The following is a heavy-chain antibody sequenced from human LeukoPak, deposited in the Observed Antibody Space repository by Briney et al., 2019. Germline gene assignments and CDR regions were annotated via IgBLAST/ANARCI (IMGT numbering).Heavy chain of an antibody. D-gene: IGHD3-22*01. CDR2: IYISGRT. V-gene: IGHV4-4*07. CDR1: GGSISIYY. J-gene: IGHJ4*02. CDR3: ARAGYYYDSSAYAIDY. Sequence: SETLSLTCIVSGGSISIYYWGWIRQPARRGLEWIGRIYISGRTNYNPPLKTRVTMCIDTSKNQFSLKLRSVTAADTAVYYCARAGYYYDSSAYAIDYWGQGTLVTVSS.